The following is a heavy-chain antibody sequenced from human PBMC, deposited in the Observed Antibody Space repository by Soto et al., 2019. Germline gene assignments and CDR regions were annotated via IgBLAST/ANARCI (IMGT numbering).Heavy chain of an antibody. J-gene: IGHJ6*02. CDR1: GGSISSRSYY. CDR3: YGDPIAVMDV. CDR2: IYYDGST. V-gene: IGHV4-39*01. Sequence: QLQLQESGPGLVKPAETLSLTCTVSGGSISSRSYYWGWIRQPPGKGLEWIGAIYYDGSTSYSPSLASRVPISVETSRSQFSLKLSSVTAADTAVYYCYGDPIAVMDVWGQGTTVTVSS. D-gene: IGHD4-17*01.